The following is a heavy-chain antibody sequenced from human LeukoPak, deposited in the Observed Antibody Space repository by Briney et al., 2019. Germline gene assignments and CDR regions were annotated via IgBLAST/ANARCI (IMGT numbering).Heavy chain of an antibody. Sequence: GGSLRLSCAASGFTFSNYWMHWVRQSPGKGLVWVSRINSDGRSTSYADSVKCRFTISRDNAKNTLYLQLSSVRAEDRAVYYFSREKWEHWGQGTLVTVSS. CDR3: SREKWEH. V-gene: IGHV3-74*01. CDR2: INSDGRST. J-gene: IGHJ1*01. CDR1: GFTFSNYW. D-gene: IGHD1-26*01.